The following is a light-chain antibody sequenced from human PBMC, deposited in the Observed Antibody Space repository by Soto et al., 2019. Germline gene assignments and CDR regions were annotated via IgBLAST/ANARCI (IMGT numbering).Light chain of an antibody. J-gene: IGLJ3*02. CDR3: QNWGTGIWV. V-gene: IGLV4-69*01. Sequence: QPVLTQSPSASASLGASVKLTCTLSSGHSSYAIAWHQQQPEKGPRYLMNLNSDGSHSKGDGIPDRFSGSSSGAERYLTISSLQSEDEADYYCQNWGTGIWVFGGGTKLTVL. CDR2: LNSDGSH. CDR1: SGHSSYA.